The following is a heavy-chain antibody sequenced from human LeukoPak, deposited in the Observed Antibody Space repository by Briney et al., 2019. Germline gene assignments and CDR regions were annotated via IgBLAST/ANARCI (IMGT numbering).Heavy chain of an antibody. CDR3: ARATCSGGSCPGGWFDP. D-gene: IGHD2-15*01. Sequence: ASVKVSCKASDYTFTSYGISWVRQAPGQGLEWMGWISAYNGNTNYAQKLQGRVTMTTDTSTSTAYMELRSLRSDDTAVYYCARATCSGGSCPGGWFDPWGQGTLVTVSS. CDR1: DYTFTSYG. J-gene: IGHJ5*02. V-gene: IGHV1-18*01. CDR2: ISAYNGNT.